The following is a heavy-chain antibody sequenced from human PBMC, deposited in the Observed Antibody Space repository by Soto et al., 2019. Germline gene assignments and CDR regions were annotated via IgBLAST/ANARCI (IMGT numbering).Heavy chain of an antibody. J-gene: IGHJ4*02. CDR1: GFTFSSYG. V-gene: IGHV3-30*18. D-gene: IGHD3-22*01. CDR2: ISYDGSNK. Sequence: QVQLVESGGGVVQPGRSLRLSCAASGFTFSSYGMHWVRQAPGKGLEWVAVISYDGSNKYYADSVKGRFTISRDNSKNTLYLQMNSLRAEDTAVYYWAQDHYYDSSGYVDWGQGTLVTVSS. CDR3: AQDHYYDSSGYVD.